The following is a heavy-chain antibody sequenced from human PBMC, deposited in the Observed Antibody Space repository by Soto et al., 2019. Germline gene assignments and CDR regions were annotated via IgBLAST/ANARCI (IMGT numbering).Heavy chain of an antibody. Sequence: PGGSLRLSCAASGFTFSSYAMHWVRQAPGKGLEWVAVISYDGSNKYYADSVKGRFTISRDNSKNTLYLQMNSLRAEDTAVYYCARDSPMYKQQLNVWGQGTTVTV. CDR3: ARDSPMYKQQLNV. CDR1: GFTFSSYA. J-gene: IGHJ6*02. D-gene: IGHD6-13*01. CDR2: ISYDGSNK. V-gene: IGHV3-30-3*01.